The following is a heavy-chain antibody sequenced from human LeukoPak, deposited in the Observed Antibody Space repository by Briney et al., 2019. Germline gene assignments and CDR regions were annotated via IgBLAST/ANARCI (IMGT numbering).Heavy chain of an antibody. CDR1: GGSISSYY. J-gene: IGHJ4*02. V-gene: IGHV4-59*08. D-gene: IGHD1-26*01. CDR2: IYYSGST. Sequence: PSETLSLTCTVSGGSISSYYWSWIRQPPGKGLEWIGYIYYSGSTNYNPSLKSRVTISVDTSKNQFSLKLGSVTAADTAVYYCARQGTKWELPYFDYWGQGTLVTVSS. CDR3: ARQGTKWELPYFDY.